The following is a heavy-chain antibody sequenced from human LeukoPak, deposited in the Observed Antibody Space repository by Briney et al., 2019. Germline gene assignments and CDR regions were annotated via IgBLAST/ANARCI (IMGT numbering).Heavy chain of an antibody. CDR3: ASGPYPAAGTDHQFDY. V-gene: IGHV4-59*01. Sequence: SETLSLTCTVSGASISSYYWSWIRQPPGKGLEWIGDIYSRGSTHYNPSLKSRVTISVDTSKNQFSLKLSSVTAADTAVYYCASGPYPAAGTDHQFDYWGQGTLVTVSS. CDR1: GASISSYY. CDR2: IYSRGST. D-gene: IGHD6-13*01. J-gene: IGHJ4*02.